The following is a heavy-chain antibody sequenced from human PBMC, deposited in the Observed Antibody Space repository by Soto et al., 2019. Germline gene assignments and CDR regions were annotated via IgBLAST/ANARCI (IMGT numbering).Heavy chain of an antibody. CDR3: AHSLADTYYYESSGYFFG. D-gene: IGHD3-22*01. J-gene: IGHJ4*02. Sequence: QITLKESGPTLVKPTQTLTLTCTFSGFSLSTSGVGVGWIRQPPGKALEWLALIYWNDDKRYSPSLKSRLTITKDTYKNQVVLTMTNMDPVDTATYYCAHSLADTYYYESSGYFFGWGQGTLVTVSS. CDR1: GFSLSTSGVG. CDR2: IYWNDDK. V-gene: IGHV2-5*01.